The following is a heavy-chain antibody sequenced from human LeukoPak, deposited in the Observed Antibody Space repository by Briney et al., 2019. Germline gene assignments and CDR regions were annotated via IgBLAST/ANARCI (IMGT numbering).Heavy chain of an antibody. CDR2: IIPIHGIA. CDR3: AREAGGNSERHFDY. V-gene: IGHV1-69*04. CDR1: GGTFSSYT. J-gene: IGHJ4*02. Sequence: SVKVSRKASGGTFSSYTISWVRQAPGQGLEWMGRIIPIHGIANYAQKFQGRVTITADKSTSTAYMELSSLRSEDTAVYYCAREAGGNSERHFDYWGQGTLVTVSS. D-gene: IGHD4-23*01.